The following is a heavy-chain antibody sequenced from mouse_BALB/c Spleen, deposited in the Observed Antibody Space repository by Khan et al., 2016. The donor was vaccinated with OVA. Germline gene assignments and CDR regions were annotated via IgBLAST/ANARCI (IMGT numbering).Heavy chain of an antibody. J-gene: IGHJ3*01. Sequence: QVQLKESGPGLVQPSQSLSITCTVSGFSLTSYGVHWVRQSPGKGLEWLGVIWSVGSTDYNAAFIYRLNISKDNYKSQAFFKMNSLQANDTAIYYCARNYDYDEVLAYWGQGTLVTVSA. V-gene: IGHV2-2*02. CDR1: GFSLTSYG. D-gene: IGHD2-4*01. CDR3: ARNYDYDEVLAY. CDR2: IWSVGST.